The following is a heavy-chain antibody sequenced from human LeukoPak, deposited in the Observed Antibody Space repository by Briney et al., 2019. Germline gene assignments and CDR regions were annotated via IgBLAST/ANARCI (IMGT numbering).Heavy chain of an antibody. CDR1: GGSFSGYY. J-gene: IGHJ4*02. D-gene: IGHD1-26*01. V-gene: IGHV4-34*01. Sequence: PSETLSLTCAVYGGSFSGYYWSWIRQPPGKGLEWIGEINHSGSTNYNPSLKSRVTIPVDTSKNQFSLKLSSVTAADTAVYYCARGIDVGATTGNYFDYWGQGTLVTVSS. CDR2: INHSGST. CDR3: ARGIDVGATTGNYFDY.